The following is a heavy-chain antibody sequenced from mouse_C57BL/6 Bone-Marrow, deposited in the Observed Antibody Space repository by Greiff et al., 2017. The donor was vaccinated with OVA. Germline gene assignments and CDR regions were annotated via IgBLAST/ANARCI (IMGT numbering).Heavy chain of an antibody. D-gene: IGHD2-3*01. J-gene: IGHJ1*03. V-gene: IGHV1-55*01. CDR1: GYTFTSYW. Sequence: VQLQQPGAELVKPGASVKMSCKASGYTFTSYWITWVKQRPGQGLEWIGDIYPGSGSTNYNEKFKSKATLTVDTSSSTAYMQLSSLTSEDSAVYYCARSDGYYVYWYFDVWGTGTTVTVSS. CDR3: ARSDGYYVYWYFDV. CDR2: IYPGSGST.